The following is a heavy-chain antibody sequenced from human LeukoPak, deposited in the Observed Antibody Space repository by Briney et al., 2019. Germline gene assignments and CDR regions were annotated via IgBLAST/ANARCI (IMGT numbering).Heavy chain of an antibody. CDR2: ISYDGSNE. J-gene: IGHJ6*02. CDR3: AKAVSCSSTSCYRSYGMDV. CDR1: GFTFSSYG. D-gene: IGHD2-2*02. V-gene: IGHV3-30*18. Sequence: TGGSLRLSCAASGFTFSSYGMHWVRQAPGKGLEWVAAISYDGSNEYYVDSVKGRSTISRDNSKNTLYLQMNSLRAEDTAVYYCAKAVSCSSTSCYRSYGMDVWGQGTTVTVSS.